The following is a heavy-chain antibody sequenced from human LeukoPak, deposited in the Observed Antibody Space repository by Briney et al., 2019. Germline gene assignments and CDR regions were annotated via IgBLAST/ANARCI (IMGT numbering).Heavy chain of an antibody. V-gene: IGHV3-7*01. J-gene: IGHJ5*02. CDR1: GFTFSSYW. CDR3: ARDTGGRGWFDP. CDR2: IKQDGSEK. D-gene: IGHD2-8*02. Sequence: GRSLRLSCAAPGFTFSSYWMSWVRQAPGKGLEWVANIKQDGSEKYYVDSVKGRFTISRDNAKNSLYLQMNSLRAEDTAVYYCARDTGGRGWFDPWGQGALVTVSS.